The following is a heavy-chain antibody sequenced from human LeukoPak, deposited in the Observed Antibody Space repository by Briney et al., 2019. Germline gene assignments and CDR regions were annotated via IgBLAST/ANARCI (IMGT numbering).Heavy chain of an antibody. J-gene: IGHJ4*02. V-gene: IGHV3-23*01. Sequence: GGSLRLSCAASGFTFSNAAMTSVRQAPGKGLEWVSTITGSDDRTYYEDSVKGRFTISRDYSKNTLHLQMNSLRVEDTAIYYCAKGPQLGSGYHPDYWGQGTLVTVSS. CDR2: ITGSDDRT. CDR1: GFTFSNAA. CDR3: AKGPQLGSGYHPDY. D-gene: IGHD3-22*01.